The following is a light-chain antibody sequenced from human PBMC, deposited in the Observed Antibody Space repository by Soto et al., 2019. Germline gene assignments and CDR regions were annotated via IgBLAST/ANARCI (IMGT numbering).Light chain of an antibody. CDR3: SSYTSISTYV. J-gene: IGLJ1*01. Sequence: QSVLTQPASVSGSPGQSITISCTGTSRDVGGYNYVSWYQHHPGKAPKLMIYEVTDRPSGVSNRFSGSKSGNTASLTISGLQAEDEADYYCSSYTSISTYVVGTGTKVTVL. CDR1: SRDVGGYNY. V-gene: IGLV2-14*01. CDR2: EVT.